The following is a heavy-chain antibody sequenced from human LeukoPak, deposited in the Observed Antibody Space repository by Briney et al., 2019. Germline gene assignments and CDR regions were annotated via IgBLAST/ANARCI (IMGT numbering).Heavy chain of an antibody. J-gene: IGHJ6*02. CDR1: GYTFTSYG. Sequence: ASVKVSCKAPGYTFTSYGISWVRQAPGQGLEWMGWISAYNGNTNYAQKLQGRVTMTTDTSTSTAYMELRSLRSDDTAVYYCARRGTTDYYYYGMDVWGQGTTVTVSS. CDR2: ISAYNGNT. D-gene: IGHD1-7*01. CDR3: ARRGTTDYYYYGMDV. V-gene: IGHV1-18*01.